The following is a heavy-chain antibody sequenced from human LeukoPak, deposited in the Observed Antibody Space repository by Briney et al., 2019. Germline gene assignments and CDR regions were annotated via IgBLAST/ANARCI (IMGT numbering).Heavy chain of an antibody. CDR1: GFTFSSYS. J-gene: IGHJ6*03. CDR2: ISSSSSYI. D-gene: IGHD3-3*01. Sequence: PGGSLRVSCVASGFTFSSYSMNWVRQAPGKGLEWVSSISSSSSYIYYADSVKGRFTISRDNAKNSLYLQMNSLRAEDTAVYYCARDLQNTIFGVVIRYYMDVWGKGTTVTVSS. V-gene: IGHV3-21*01. CDR3: ARDLQNTIFGVVIRYYMDV.